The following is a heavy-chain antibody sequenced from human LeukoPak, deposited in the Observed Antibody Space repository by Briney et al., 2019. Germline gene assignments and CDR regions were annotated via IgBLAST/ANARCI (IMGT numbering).Heavy chain of an antibody. Sequence: PGGSLRLSCAASGFTFSNYAMSWVRQAPGKRLEWVSAISGSGGTTYHADSVKGRFTISRDNSKNTLYLQMNTLRAEDTAVYFCAKANYIWNDSPFDSWGQGALVTVSS. CDR1: GFTFSNYA. CDR2: ISGSGGTT. CDR3: AKANYIWNDSPFDS. J-gene: IGHJ4*02. V-gene: IGHV3-23*01. D-gene: IGHD1-1*01.